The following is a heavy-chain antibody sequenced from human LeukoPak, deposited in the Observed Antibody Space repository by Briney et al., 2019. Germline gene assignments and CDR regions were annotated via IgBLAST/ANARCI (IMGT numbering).Heavy chain of an antibody. CDR2: ISSSSSYI. Sequence: GGSLRLSCAASGFTFSSYSMNWVRQAPGKGLEWVSSISSSSSYIYYADSVKGRFTISRDNAKNSLYLQMNSLRAEDTAVYYCARDTSLNDFWSGYFDYWGQGTLVTVSS. V-gene: IGHV3-21*01. CDR1: GFTFSSYS. D-gene: IGHD3-3*01. J-gene: IGHJ4*02. CDR3: ARDTSLNDFWSGYFDY.